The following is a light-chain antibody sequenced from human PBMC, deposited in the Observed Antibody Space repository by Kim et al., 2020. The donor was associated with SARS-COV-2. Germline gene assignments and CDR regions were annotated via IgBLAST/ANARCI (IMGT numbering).Light chain of an antibody. J-gene: IGKJ4*01. V-gene: IGKV3-20*01. Sequence: VLTQSPATLSLSPGEGATLSCRASQYVDSRYLAWYQQRPGQAPRLLIYGGSNRATDIPDRFSGSGSGTDFTLTINRLEPDDFAVYYCQQYGSSPHLTFGGGTKVDLK. CDR3: QQYGSSPHLT. CDR1: QYVDSRY. CDR2: GGS.